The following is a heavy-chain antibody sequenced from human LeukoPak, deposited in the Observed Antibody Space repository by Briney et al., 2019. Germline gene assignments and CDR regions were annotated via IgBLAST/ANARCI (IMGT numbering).Heavy chain of an antibody. J-gene: IGHJ2*01. Sequence: ASVKVSCKASEYTFTGYYMHWVRQAPGQGLEWMGRINPNSGDTNYAQKFQGRVTMTRDTSISTAYMELSRLRSDDTAVYYCASLLYGGNSKPARWYFDLWGRGTLVTVSS. V-gene: IGHV1-2*06. CDR1: EYTFTGYY. CDR2: INPNSGDT. D-gene: IGHD4-23*01. CDR3: ASLLYGGNSKPARWYFDL.